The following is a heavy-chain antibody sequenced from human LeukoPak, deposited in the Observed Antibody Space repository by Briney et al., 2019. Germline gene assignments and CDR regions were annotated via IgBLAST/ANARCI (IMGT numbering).Heavy chain of an antibody. CDR1: GGSISSYY. CDR2: IHYSGST. CDR3: ARWYSSGWAFDY. V-gene: IGHV4-59*08. D-gene: IGHD6-19*01. J-gene: IGHJ4*02. Sequence: SETLSLTCTVSGGSISSYYWSWIRQPPGKGLEWIGYIHYSGSTKYNPSLKSRVTISVDTSRNQFSLKLSSVTAADTAVYYCARWYSSGWAFDYWGQGTLVTVSS.